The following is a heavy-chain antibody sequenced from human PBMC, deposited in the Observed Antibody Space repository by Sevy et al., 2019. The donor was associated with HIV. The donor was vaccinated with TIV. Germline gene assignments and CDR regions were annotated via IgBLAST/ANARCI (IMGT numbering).Heavy chain of an antibody. CDR1: GFTFSSYA. Sequence: GGSLRLSCAASGFTFSSYAMSWVRQAPGKGLEWVSTFSFGCGKINYADSVKGRFTISRDNSKNTLYLQMHCLSAEETAIYYCAREGCSKPHDYWGQGTLVTVSS. CDR2: FSFGCGKI. D-gene: IGHD3-10*02. CDR3: AREGCSKPHDY. V-gene: IGHV3-23*01. J-gene: IGHJ4*02.